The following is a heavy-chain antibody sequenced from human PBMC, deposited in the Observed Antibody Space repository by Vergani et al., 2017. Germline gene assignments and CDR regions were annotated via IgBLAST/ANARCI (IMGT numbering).Heavy chain of an antibody. CDR1: GFTFSSYG. CDR2: ISYDGSNK. CDR3: AKAPGGKQQLVQGFDP. Sequence: QVQLVESGGGVVQPGRSLRLSCAASGFTFSSYGMHWGRQAPGEGLGWVAVISYDGSNKYYADSVKGRFTISRDNSKNTLYLQMNSLRAEDTAVYYCAKAPGGKQQLVQGFDPWGQGTLVTVSS. J-gene: IGHJ5*02. D-gene: IGHD6-13*01. V-gene: IGHV3-30*18.